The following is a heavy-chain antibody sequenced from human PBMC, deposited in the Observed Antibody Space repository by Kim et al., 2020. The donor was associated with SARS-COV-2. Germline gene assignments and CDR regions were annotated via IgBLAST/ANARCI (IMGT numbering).Heavy chain of an antibody. D-gene: IGHD3-16*02. CDR1: GGSFSGYY. V-gene: IGHV4-34*01. Sequence: SETLSLTCAVYGGSFSGYYWSWIRQPPGKGLEWIGEINHSGSTNYNPSLKSRVTISVDTSKNQFSLKLSSVTAADTAVYYCARGLLYVWGSYRLPHYFDYWGQGTLVTVSS. J-gene: IGHJ4*02. CDR2: INHSGST. CDR3: ARGLLYVWGSYRLPHYFDY.